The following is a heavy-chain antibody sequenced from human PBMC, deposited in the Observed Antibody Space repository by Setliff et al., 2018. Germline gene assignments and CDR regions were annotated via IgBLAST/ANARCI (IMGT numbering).Heavy chain of an antibody. CDR2: IDWDDDK. D-gene: IGHD2-21*02. CDR1: GGSISSYYW. Sequence: TLSLTCTVSGGSISSYYWSWIRQPAGKGLEWLARIDWDDDKYYSTSLKTRLTISKDTSKNQVVLTMTNMDPVDTATYYCARIQDGGNSGAFDIWGQGTMVTVSS. V-gene: IGHV2-70*11. J-gene: IGHJ3*02. CDR3: ARIQDGGNSGAFDI.